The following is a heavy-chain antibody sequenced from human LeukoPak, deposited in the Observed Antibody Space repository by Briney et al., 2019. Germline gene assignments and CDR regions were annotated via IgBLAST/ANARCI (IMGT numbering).Heavy chain of an antibody. CDR3: ARVGGYSGYAVI. CDR2: INHSGST. Sequence: SETLSLTCAVYGGSFSGYYWSWIRQPPGKGLEWIGEINHSGSTNYNPSLKSRVTISVDTSKNQFSLKLSSVTAADTAVYYCARVGGYSGYAVIWGQGTLVTVSS. V-gene: IGHV4-34*01. J-gene: IGHJ4*02. D-gene: IGHD5-12*01. CDR1: GGSFSGYY.